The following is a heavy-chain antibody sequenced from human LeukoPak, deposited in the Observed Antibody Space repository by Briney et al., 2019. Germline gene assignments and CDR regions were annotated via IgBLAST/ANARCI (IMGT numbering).Heavy chain of an antibody. D-gene: IGHD1-26*01. CDR1: GRSFSDYS. V-gene: IGHV4-34*01. Sequence: SETLSLTCAVYGRSFSDYSWSWIRQPPGKGLEWIGEINHSGSTNYNPSLKSRVTISVDTSKDQFSLKLSSVTAADTAVYYCARRRRIVGATPGAFDIWGQGTMVTVSS. J-gene: IGHJ3*02. CDR2: INHSGST. CDR3: ARRRRIVGATPGAFDI.